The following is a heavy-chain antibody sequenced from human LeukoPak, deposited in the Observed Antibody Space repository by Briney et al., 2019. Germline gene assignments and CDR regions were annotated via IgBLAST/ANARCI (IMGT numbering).Heavy chain of an antibody. J-gene: IGHJ4*02. V-gene: IGHV3-48*01. Sequence: GGSLRLSCAASGFTFSSYSMNWVRQAPGKGLEWVSYISSSSTIYYADSVKGRFTISRDNAKNSLYLQMNSLRAEDTAVYYCARGLKLAGDSWGQGTLVTVSS. CDR2: ISSSSTI. CDR1: GFTFSSYS. D-gene: IGHD6-6*01. CDR3: ARGLKLAGDS.